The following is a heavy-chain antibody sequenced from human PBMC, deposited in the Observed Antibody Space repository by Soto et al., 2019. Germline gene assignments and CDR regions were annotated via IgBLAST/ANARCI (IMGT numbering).Heavy chain of an antibody. CDR2: VYYSGTS. D-gene: IGHD1-26*01. CDR3: VTVNLVGAAYYFDY. Sequence: SLTRTVSGGSIRNGDYYCVWVRHPPGKGLEWIWYVYYSGTSYSHPSLKSRVSISVDTSENQFSLRLTSVTAADTAVYYCVTVNLVGAAYYFDYWGPGTLVTVSS. V-gene: IGHV4-30-4*01. CDR1: GGSIRNGDYY. J-gene: IGHJ4*02.